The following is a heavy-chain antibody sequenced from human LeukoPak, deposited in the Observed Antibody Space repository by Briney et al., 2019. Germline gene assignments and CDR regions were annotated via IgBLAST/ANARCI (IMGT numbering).Heavy chain of an antibody. D-gene: IGHD3-9*01. V-gene: IGHV3-11*01. Sequence: PGGSLRLSCAASGFTFSDYYMSWVRQAPGKGLECVSYNSGVGNAIYYADSVKGRFTISRDNAKNSLYLQMNSLRVEDTAVYYCARDLEVTGLYFDNWGQGTLVTVSS. CDR2: NSGVGNAI. CDR3: ARDLEVTGLYFDN. CDR1: GFTFSDYY. J-gene: IGHJ4*02.